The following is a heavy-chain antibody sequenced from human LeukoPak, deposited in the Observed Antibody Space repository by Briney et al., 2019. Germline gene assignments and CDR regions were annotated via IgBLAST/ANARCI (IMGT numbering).Heavy chain of an antibody. J-gene: IGHJ4*02. Sequence: GASVKVSCKASGFTFTSSAVQWVRQARGQRLEWIGWIVVGSGNTNYAQKFQERVTITKDMSTSTAYMELSSLRSEDTAAYYCAAGGSYFEADDYWGQGTLVTVSS. CDR3: AAGGSYFEADDY. CDR1: GFTFTSSA. D-gene: IGHD1-26*01. CDR2: IVVGSGNT. V-gene: IGHV1-58*01.